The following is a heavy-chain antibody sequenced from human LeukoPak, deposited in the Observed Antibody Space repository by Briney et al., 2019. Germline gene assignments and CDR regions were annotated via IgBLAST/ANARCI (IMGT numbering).Heavy chain of an antibody. D-gene: IGHD3-16*01. J-gene: IGHJ3*02. CDR2: VYYSGST. CDR3: ARVLDLSKRGLDAFDI. CDR1: GGSISSYF. Sequence: SETLSLTCTVSGGSISSYFWSWIRQPPGKGLEWIGYVYYSGSTNYNPSLKSRVTLSVDTSKKQFSLKLSSATAADTAVYYCARVLDLSKRGLDAFDIWGQGTMVTVSS. V-gene: IGHV4-59*01.